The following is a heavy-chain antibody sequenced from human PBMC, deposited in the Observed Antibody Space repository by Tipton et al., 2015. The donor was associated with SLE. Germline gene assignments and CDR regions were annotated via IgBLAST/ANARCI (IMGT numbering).Heavy chain of an antibody. CDR1: GFTFSIYA. Sequence: SLRLSCAASGFTFSIYAMHWVRQAPGKGLEWVAVISYDGSNKYYADSVKGRFTISRDNSKNTLYLQMNSLRAEDTAVYYCASQLLSNFDYCGQGTLVTVSS. CDR3: ASQLLSNFDY. D-gene: IGHD2-2*01. J-gene: IGHJ4*02. V-gene: IGHV3-30*04. CDR2: ISYDGSNK.